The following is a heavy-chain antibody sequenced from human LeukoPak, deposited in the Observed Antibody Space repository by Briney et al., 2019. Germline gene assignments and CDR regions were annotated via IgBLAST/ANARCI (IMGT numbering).Heavy chain of an antibody. CDR1: GFSFSSYW. V-gene: IGHV3-7*05. J-gene: IGHJ6*02. Sequence: GGSLRLSCAASGFSFSSYWMNWVRQAPGKGLGWVANIKQVGSVKYYADSMKGRFTISRDNAENSLYLQVNSLRAEDTAIYYCVRYFYYGMDVWGQGTTGTVSS. CDR2: IKQVGSVK. CDR3: VRYFYYGMDV.